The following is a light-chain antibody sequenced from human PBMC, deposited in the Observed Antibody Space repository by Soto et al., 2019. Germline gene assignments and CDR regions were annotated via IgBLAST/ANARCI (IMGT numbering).Light chain of an antibody. CDR2: EVS. CDR1: SSDVGGYNY. Sequence: QSALTQPASVSGSPGQSITISCTGTSSDVGGYNYVSWYQQHPGKAPKLMIFEVSYRPSGVSNRFSGSKSGNTACLTISGIQAEDEADYYCSSYTSSSTLYVFGSGTKVTVL. J-gene: IGLJ1*01. V-gene: IGLV2-14*01. CDR3: SSYTSSSTLYV.